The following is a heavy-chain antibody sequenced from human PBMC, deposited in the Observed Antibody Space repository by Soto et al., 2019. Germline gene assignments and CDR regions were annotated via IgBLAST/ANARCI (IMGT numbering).Heavy chain of an antibody. J-gene: IGHJ5*02. V-gene: IGHV4-59*08. CDR3: ARLRCSGGSCFDEFDP. CDR1: GGSISSYY. D-gene: IGHD2-15*01. Sequence: SETLSLTCTVSGGSISSYYWSWIRQPPGKGLEWIGYIYYSGSTNYNPSLKSRVTISVDTSKNQFSLKLSSVTAADTAVYYCARLRCSGGSCFDEFDPWAREPWSPSPQ. CDR2: IYYSGST.